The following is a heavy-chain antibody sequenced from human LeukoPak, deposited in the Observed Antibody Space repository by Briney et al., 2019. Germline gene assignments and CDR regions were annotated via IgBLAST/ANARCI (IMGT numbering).Heavy chain of an antibody. CDR2: IYHSGST. V-gene: IGHV4-4*02. CDR3: TRRLSNGATLNYFDY. CDR1: GGSISSSNW. D-gene: IGHD4/OR15-4a*01. J-gene: IGHJ4*02. Sequence: PSETLSLTCAVSGGSISSSNWWSWVRQPPGKGLEWIGEIYHSGSTNYNPSLKSRVTISVDTSKKQFSLKLRSVTAADTAVYYCTRRLSNGATLNYFDYWGQGTLVTVSS.